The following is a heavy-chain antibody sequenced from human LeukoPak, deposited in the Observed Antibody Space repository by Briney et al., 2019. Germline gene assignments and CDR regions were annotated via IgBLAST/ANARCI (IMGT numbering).Heavy chain of an antibody. CDR2: INHSGST. D-gene: IGHD3-10*01. CDR3: ARGLTGSRRYFDS. CDR1: GGFFSGYY. Sequence: PSETLSLTCAVYGGFFSGYYWSWIRQPPGKGLEWIGEINHSGSTNYNPSLKSRVTISVDTSKNQFSLKLSSVTAADTAVYYCARGLTGSRRYFDSWGQGTLLTVSS. J-gene: IGHJ4*02. V-gene: IGHV4-34*01.